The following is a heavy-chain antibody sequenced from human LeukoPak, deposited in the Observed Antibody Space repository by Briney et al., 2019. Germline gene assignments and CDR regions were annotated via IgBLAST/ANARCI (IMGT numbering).Heavy chain of an antibody. CDR3: ARETALLY. J-gene: IGHJ4*02. CDR2: INSASSTT. V-gene: IGHV3-48*04. CDR1: GFTFSSYS. Sequence: GGSLRLSCAASGFTFSSYSMNWVRQAPGKGLEWIAYINSASSTTYYADSVKGRFTISRDNAKSSLYLQMNSLRAEDTAVYYCARETALLYWGQGTLVTVSS. D-gene: IGHD2-21*02.